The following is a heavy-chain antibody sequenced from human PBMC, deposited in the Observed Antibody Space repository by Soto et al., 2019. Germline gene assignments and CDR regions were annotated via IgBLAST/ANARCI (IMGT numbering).Heavy chain of an antibody. Sequence: SVKVSCKASGGTFSSYTISWVRQAPGQGLEWMGRIIPILGIANYAQKFQGRVTITADESTSTAYMELSSLRSEDTAVYYCARVSPSESDYAYYWGKGTLVTVST. CDR3: ARVSPSESDYAYY. CDR2: IIPILGIA. V-gene: IGHV1-69*02. CDR1: GGTFSSYT. J-gene: IGHJ4*02. D-gene: IGHD4-17*01.